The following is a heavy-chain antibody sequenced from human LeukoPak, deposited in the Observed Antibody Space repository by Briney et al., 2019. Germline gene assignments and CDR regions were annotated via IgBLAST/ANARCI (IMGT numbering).Heavy chain of an antibody. CDR3: AIREPIGY. V-gene: IGHV3-23*01. CDR1: GFTFSSYA. J-gene: IGHJ4*02. D-gene: IGHD6-13*01. Sequence: QPGGSLRLSCAASGFTFSSYAMSWVRQAPGKGPEWVSAISGSGDRTDYADSVRGRFTISRDNSKSTLYLQMNSLRVEDTAIYYCAIREPIGYWGQGSLVTVSP. CDR2: ISGSGDRT.